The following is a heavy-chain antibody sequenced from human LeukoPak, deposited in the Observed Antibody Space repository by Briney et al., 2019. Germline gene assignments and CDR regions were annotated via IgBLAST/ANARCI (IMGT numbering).Heavy chain of an antibody. Sequence: GASVKVSCKASRGAFSSYAISWVRQAPGQGLEWMGGIIPIFGTANYAQKFQGRVTITADESTSTAYMELSSLRSEDTAVYYCARGAAAGTGADYWGQGILVTVSS. J-gene: IGHJ4*02. CDR2: IIPIFGTA. V-gene: IGHV1-69*13. D-gene: IGHD6-13*01. CDR3: ARGAAAGTGADY. CDR1: RGAFSSYA.